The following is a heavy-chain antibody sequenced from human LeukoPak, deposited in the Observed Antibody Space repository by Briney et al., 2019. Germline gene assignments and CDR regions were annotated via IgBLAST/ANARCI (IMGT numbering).Heavy chain of an antibody. Sequence: TGGSLRLSCAASGFTVSSNYMSWVRQAPGKGLEWVSVIYSGGSTYYADSVKGRFTISRDNSKNTLYLQMNSLRAEDTALYYCANRVIGYCFDYWGQGTLVTVSS. CDR3: ANRVIGYCFDY. J-gene: IGHJ4*02. CDR1: GFTVSSNY. CDR2: IYSGGST. V-gene: IGHV3-53*01. D-gene: IGHD2-15*01.